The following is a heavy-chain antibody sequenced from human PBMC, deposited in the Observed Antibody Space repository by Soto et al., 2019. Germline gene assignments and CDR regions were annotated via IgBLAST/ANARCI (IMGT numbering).Heavy chain of an antibody. J-gene: IGHJ2*01. Sequence: QVQLVQSGAEVKKPGSSVKVSCKASGGTFSSYTISWVRQAPGQGLEWMGRIIPILGIANYAQKFQGRVTITADKSTSTAYMELSRLRAEDTAVYYCARSTYYYDSSGYAVRYFDLWGRGTLVTVSS. V-gene: IGHV1-69*02. CDR2: IIPILGIA. D-gene: IGHD3-22*01. CDR3: ARSTYYYDSSGYAVRYFDL. CDR1: GGTFSSYT.